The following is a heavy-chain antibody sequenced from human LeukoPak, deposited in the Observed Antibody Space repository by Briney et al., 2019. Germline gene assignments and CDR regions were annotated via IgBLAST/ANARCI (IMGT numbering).Heavy chain of an antibody. Sequence: GGSLRLSCAASGFTFSSYPMHWVRQAPGKGLEWVAVISYDGSNKDYADSVKGRFTISRDNSKNTLYLQMSSLRVEDTAVYYCGKAEAGTYYFDYWGQGTLVTVSS. J-gene: IGHJ4*02. V-gene: IGHV3-30-3*01. CDR1: GFTFSSYP. CDR3: GKAEAGTYYFDY. D-gene: IGHD6-19*01. CDR2: ISYDGSNK.